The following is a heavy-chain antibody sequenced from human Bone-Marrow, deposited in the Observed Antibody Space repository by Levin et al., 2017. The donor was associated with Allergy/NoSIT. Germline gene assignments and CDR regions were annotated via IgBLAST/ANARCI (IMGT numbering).Heavy chain of an antibody. V-gene: IGHV1-2*06. D-gene: IGHD3-3*01. Sequence: GESLKISCKASGYTFTDYFIHWVRQAPGQGLEWVGRINPNTGGTNYAPKFQGRVTMTRDTSITTVYLELTGLTSDDTAVFYCARALEWEGAYWGQGSLVTVSS. CDR1: GYTFTDYF. CDR2: INPNTGGT. J-gene: IGHJ4*02. CDR3: ARALEWEGAY.